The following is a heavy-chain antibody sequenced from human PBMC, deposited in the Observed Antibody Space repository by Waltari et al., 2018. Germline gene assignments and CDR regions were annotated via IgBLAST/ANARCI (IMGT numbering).Heavy chain of an antibody. Sequence: EVQLVESGGGLVQPGGSLRLSCAASGFTFSSYAMSWVRQAPGEGLDWVQGISVSVGSTYYADSVKGRFTISRDNSKNTLYLQMNSLRAEDTAVYYCARLGSGREFDYWGQGTLVSVSS. CDR3: ARLGSGREFDY. V-gene: IGHV3-23*04. CDR2: ISVSVGST. CDR1: GFTFSSYA. D-gene: IGHD6-19*01. J-gene: IGHJ4*02.